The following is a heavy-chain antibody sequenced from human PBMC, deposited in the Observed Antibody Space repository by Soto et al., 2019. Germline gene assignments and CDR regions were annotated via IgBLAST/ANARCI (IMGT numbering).Heavy chain of an antibody. CDR2: IIPIFGTA. CDR3: ARSARLAHLAVQWLSAFDI. Sequence: ASVKVSCKASGGTFSSYAISWVRQAPGQGLEWMGGIIPIFGTANYAQKFQGRVTITADESTSTAYMELSSLRSEDTAVYYCARSARLAHLAVQWLSAFDIWGQGTMVTVSS. V-gene: IGHV1-69*13. CDR1: GGTFSSYA. D-gene: IGHD6-19*01. J-gene: IGHJ3*02.